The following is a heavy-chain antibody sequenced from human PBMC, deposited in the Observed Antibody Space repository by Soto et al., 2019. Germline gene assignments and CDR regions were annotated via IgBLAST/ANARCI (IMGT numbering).Heavy chain of an antibody. CDR1: GASITTYY. V-gene: IGHV4-59*01. CDR3: ARDLWGYCGTDCYPLDV. CDR2: ISYSGST. Sequence: SETLSLTCTVSGASITTYYWSCIRQPPGKGLEWIGYISYSGSTDYNPSLKSRVTISFDASKNQISLQVRSATAADAAVYYCARDLWGYCGTDCYPLDVWGQGTTVT. D-gene: IGHD2-21*02. J-gene: IGHJ6*02.